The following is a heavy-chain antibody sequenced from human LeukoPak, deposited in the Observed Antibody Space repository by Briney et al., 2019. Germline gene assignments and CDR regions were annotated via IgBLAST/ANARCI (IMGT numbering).Heavy chain of an antibody. CDR2: IWYDGSNK. CDR3: ARAILLWFGESPGMDV. CDR1: GFTFSSYG. D-gene: IGHD3-10*01. J-gene: IGHJ6*02. V-gene: IGHV3-33*01. Sequence: GGSLRLSCAASGFTFSSYGMYWVRQAPGKGLEWVAVIWYDGSNKYYADSVKGRFTISRDNSKNTLHLQMNSLRAEDTAVYYCARAILLWFGESPGMDVWGQGTTVTVSS.